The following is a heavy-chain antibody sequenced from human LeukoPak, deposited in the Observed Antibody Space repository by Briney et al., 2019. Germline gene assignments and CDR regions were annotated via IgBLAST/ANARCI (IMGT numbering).Heavy chain of an antibody. J-gene: IGHJ4*02. CDR3: VRSVVLPLRFVD. CDR1: GGSISSDY. D-gene: IGHD4/OR15-4a*01. CDR2: VYTSGST. V-gene: IGHV4-4*09. Sequence: SETLSLTCNVSGGSISSDYWNWIRQPPGKGLEWIGYVYTSGSTNYNPSLKSRVTISEDTSKNQFSLKLSSVTAADTAVYYCVRSVVLPLRFVDWGQGTLVTVSS.